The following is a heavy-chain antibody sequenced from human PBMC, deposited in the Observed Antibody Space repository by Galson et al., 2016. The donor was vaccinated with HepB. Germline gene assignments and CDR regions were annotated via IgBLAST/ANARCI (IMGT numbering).Heavy chain of an antibody. CDR1: GYRFANYW. D-gene: IGHD2/OR15-2a*01. CDR2: VYPGDSDK. CDR3: ASSTFGFDY. J-gene: IGHJ4*02. Sequence: QSGAEVKKPGESLKISCKASGYRFANYWIGWVRQMPGKGLEWMGDVYPGDSDKRYSPSFQGQVTISIDKSITTAYLQWNSLKASDTAINYCASSTFGFDYWGLGTLVTVSS. V-gene: IGHV5-51*03.